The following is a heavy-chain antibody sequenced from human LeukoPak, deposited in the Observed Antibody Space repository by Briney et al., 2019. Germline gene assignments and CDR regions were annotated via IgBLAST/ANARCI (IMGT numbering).Heavy chain of an antibody. V-gene: IGHV3-23*01. CDR3: AKDLSKSYGDYGTSGAFDV. J-gene: IGHJ3*01. CDR2: FSGSRGST. CDR1: GFTFDSYA. D-gene: IGHD4-17*01. Sequence: GGSLRLSCAASGFTFDSYAMNWVRQAPGRGLEWVSGFSGSRGSTYYADSVEGRFTISRDNSKNILYLQMNSLRVEDTAVYYCAKDLSKSYGDYGTSGAFDVWGQGTLVIVSS.